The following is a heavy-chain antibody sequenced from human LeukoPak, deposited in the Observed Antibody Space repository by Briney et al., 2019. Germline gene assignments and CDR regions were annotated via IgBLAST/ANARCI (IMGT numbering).Heavy chain of an antibody. J-gene: IGHJ4*02. CDR2: IYYSGNT. D-gene: IGHD2-15*01. V-gene: IGHV4-39*01. CDR1: GGSISSSSYF. Sequence: SETLSLTCTVSGGSISSSSYFWGWIRQPPGKGLEWIGSIYYSGNTYYNPSLRSRVTISVDTSKNQISLKLTSVTAADTAMYYCARQQVAAHQPFDYWGQGTLVTVSS. CDR3: ARQQVAAHQPFDY.